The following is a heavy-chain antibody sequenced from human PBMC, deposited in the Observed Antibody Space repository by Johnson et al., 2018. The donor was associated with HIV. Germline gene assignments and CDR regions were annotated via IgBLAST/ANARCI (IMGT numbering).Heavy chain of an antibody. J-gene: IGHJ3*02. CDR2: ISGSGGST. CDR3: SKGALWFLNAFDI. D-gene: IGHD2-21*01. V-gene: IGHV3-23*04. Sequence: VQLVESGGGLVQPGGSLRLSCAASGFTFSSYAMSWVRQAPGKGLEWVSGISGSGGSTYYADSVKGRFTISRDNSKNTLYLQMNSLRAGDTAVYYCSKGALWFLNAFDIWGQGTMVTVSS. CDR1: GFTFSSYA.